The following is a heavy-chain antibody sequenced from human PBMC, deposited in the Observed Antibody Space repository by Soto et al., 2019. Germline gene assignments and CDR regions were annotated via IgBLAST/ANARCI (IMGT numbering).Heavy chain of an antibody. J-gene: IGHJ4*02. CDR2: LPFDGKVT. D-gene: IGHD2-21*02. V-gene: IGHV3-30*14. Sequence: QVQLVESGGGMAQAGTSLRLSCTGSGFTFNSVSQHWVRQGPDKGLEWVAVLPFDGKVTYYADSVKGRFTVSRDIYKNTIYLQANSLRPEDTTVDYCAREPYGDSPYFDYWGQGTPVTVSS. CDR1: GFTFNSVS. CDR3: AREPYGDSPYFDY.